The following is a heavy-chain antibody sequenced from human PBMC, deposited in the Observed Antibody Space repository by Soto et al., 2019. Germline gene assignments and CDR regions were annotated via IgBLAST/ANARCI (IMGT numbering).Heavy chain of an antibody. CDR1: GFTFTCSA. CDR3: AELIADSGAFDS. V-gene: IGHV1-58*01. D-gene: IGHD2-15*01. J-gene: IGHJ4*02. Sequence: SVKVSCKASGFTFTCSAVQWVRQARGQRLEWIRWIVVGSGNTNYAQKFQERVTITMDMSTSTSFMELSSLCSEDTALYYCAELIADSGAFDSWGLGTLVTVS. CDR2: IVVGSGNT.